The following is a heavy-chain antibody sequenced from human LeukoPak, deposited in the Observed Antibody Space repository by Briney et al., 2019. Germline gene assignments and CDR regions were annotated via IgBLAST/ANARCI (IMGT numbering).Heavy chain of an antibody. CDR2: IYSSGGKI. V-gene: IGHV3-48*03. D-gene: IGHD5-24*01. CDR3: AREVVDGYKVCFDY. CDR1: GFTFSSYE. J-gene: IGHJ4*02. Sequence: GGSLRLSCAASGFTFSSYEMNWVRQAPGKRREWVSHIYSSGGKIYTAHSVKGRVTISRDNDKNSLYLQMNSMRVEDTAVYYCAREVVDGYKVCFDYWGQGTLVTVSS.